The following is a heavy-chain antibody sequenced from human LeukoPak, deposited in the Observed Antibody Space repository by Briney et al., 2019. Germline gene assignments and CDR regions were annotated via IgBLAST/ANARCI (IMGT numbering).Heavy chain of an antibody. J-gene: IGHJ6*02. V-gene: IGHV1-8*01. CDR1: GYTFTSYD. CDR2: MNPNSGNT. D-gene: IGHD3-22*01. Sequence: GASVKVSCKASGYTFTSYDINWVRQATGQGLEWMGWMNPNSGNTGYAQKFQGRVTMTRNTSISTAYMELSSLRSEDTAVYYCARGHYYDSSGSYGMDVWGQGTTVTVSS. CDR3: ARGHYYDSSGSYGMDV.